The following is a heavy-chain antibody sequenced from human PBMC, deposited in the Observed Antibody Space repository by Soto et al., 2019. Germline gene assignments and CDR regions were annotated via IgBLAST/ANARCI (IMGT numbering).Heavy chain of an antibody. Sequence: GGSLRLSCAASGFTFSSYAMHWVRQAPGLGLEWVAVISYDGRKKYDADSVKGRFTISRDDSKNTLYLQMNILRAEDTAVYHCARDRYCSSASCPEGHGMDVWGQGTTVTVSS. CDR1: GFTFSSYA. CDR2: ISYDGRKK. CDR3: ARDRYCSSASCPEGHGMDV. D-gene: IGHD2-2*01. V-gene: IGHV3-30-3*01. J-gene: IGHJ6*02.